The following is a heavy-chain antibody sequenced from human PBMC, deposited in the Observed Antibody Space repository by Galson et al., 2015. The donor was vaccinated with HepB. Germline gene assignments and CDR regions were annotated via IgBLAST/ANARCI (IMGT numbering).Heavy chain of an antibody. V-gene: IGHV3-30*18. J-gene: IGHJ4*02. CDR3: AKEDGVSRALDY. Sequence: SLRLSCAASGFTFSRFGMFWVRQAPGKGLEWVSVRSDDGSKKYYADSVRGRFTISRDNSKNTLYLQMNSLRGEDTAVYYCAKEDGVSRALDYWGQGTLVTVSS. CDR1: GFTFSRFG. CDR2: RSDDGSKK. D-gene: IGHD2-8*01.